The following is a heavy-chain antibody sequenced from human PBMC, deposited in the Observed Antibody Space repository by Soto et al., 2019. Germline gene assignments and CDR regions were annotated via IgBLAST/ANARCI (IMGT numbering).Heavy chain of an antibody. Sequence: GGSLRLSCAASGFTFSSYGMHWVRQAPGKGLEWVAVIWYDGSNKYYADSVKGRFTISRDNSKNTLYLQMNSLRAEDTAVYYCARDRGSSSADAFDIWGQGTMVTVSS. CDR1: GFTFSSYG. CDR3: ARDRGSSSADAFDI. V-gene: IGHV3-33*01. D-gene: IGHD6-6*01. J-gene: IGHJ3*02. CDR2: IWYDGSNK.